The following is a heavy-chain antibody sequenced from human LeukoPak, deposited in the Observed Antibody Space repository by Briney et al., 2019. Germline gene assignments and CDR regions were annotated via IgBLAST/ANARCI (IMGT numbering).Heavy chain of an antibody. CDR1: GFTFSTSW. CDR2: IKQDASET. V-gene: IGHV3-7*01. J-gene: IGHJ4*02. Sequence: PGGSLRLSCAASGFTFSTSWISWVRQAPGKGLEWVANIKQDASETNYVDSVKGRFTISRDNAKNSLYLQMNSLRAEDTAVYYCARPRVPDSWGQGTLVTVSS. CDR3: ARPRVPDS.